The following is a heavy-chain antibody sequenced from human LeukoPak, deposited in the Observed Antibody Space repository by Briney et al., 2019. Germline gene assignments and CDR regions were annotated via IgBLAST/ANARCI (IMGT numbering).Heavy chain of an antibody. Sequence: GGSLILSCAASGFTFSSYWMSGVRQAPGKGLEWVANIKQDVSEKYYVDSVKGRFTISRDNAKNSLYLQMNSLRAEDTAVYYCARAPTYYYDSSGYSTYFDYWGQGTLVPVSS. J-gene: IGHJ4*02. D-gene: IGHD3-22*01. CDR1: GFTFSSYW. V-gene: IGHV3-7*01. CDR2: IKQDVSEK. CDR3: ARAPTYYYDSSGYSTYFDY.